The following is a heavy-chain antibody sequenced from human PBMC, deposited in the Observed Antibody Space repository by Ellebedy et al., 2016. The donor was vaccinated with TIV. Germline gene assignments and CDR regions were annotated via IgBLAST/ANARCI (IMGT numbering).Heavy chain of an antibody. V-gene: IGHV4-39*01. Sequence: SETLSLXCTVSGGSISSSSYYWGWIRQPPGKGLEWIGSIYYSGSTYYNPSLKSRVTISVDTSKNQFSLKLSSVTAADTAVYYCARVGGGSSWYPANWFDPWGQGTLVTVSS. CDR3: ARVGGGSSWYPANWFDP. D-gene: IGHD6-13*01. CDR1: GGSISSSSYY. CDR2: IYYSGST. J-gene: IGHJ5*02.